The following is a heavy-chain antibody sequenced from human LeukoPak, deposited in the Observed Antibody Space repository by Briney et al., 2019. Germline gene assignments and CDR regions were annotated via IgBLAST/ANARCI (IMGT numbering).Heavy chain of an antibody. D-gene: IGHD6-13*01. V-gene: IGHV3-23*01. CDR1: GFTFSSYA. CDR2: ISDSGGST. J-gene: IGHJ4*02. CDR3: AREGDGIAAAGFLFDY. Sequence: GGSLRLSCAASGFTFSSYAMNWVRQAPGKGLEWVSAISDSGGSTYYADSVKGRFTISRDNSKNTLYLQMNSLRAEDTAVYYCAREGDGIAAAGFLFDYWGQGTLVTVSS.